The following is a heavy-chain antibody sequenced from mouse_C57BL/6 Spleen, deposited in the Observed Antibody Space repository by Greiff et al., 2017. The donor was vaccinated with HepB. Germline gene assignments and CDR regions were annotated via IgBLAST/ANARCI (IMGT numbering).Heavy chain of an antibody. CDR3: ARWDYGSSPWFAY. CDR1: GYTFTSYW. CDR2: IYPSDSET. D-gene: IGHD1-1*01. Sequence: VQLQQPGAELVRPGSSVKLSCKASGYTFTSYWMDWVKQRPGQGLEWIGNIYPSDSETHYNQKFKDKATLTVDKSSSTAYMQLSSLTSEDSAVYYCARWDYGSSPWFAYWGQGTLVTVSA. V-gene: IGHV1-61*01. J-gene: IGHJ3*01.